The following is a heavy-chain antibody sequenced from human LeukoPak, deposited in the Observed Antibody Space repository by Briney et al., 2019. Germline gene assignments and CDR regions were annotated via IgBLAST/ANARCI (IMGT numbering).Heavy chain of an antibody. D-gene: IGHD4/OR15-4a*01. Sequence: SGGSLRLSCAASGFTVSNNYMSWVRQAPGKGLEWVSVIYSGGSTYYADSVKGRFTISRDNSKNMLYLQMNSLRAEDTAVYYCARGNDGNYADYWGQGTLVTVSS. CDR2: IYSGGST. J-gene: IGHJ4*02. CDR1: GFTVSNNY. V-gene: IGHV3-53*01. CDR3: ARGNDGNYADY.